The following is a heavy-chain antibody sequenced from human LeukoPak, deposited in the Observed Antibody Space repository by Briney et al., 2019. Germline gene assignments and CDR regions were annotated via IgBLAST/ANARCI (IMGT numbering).Heavy chain of an antibody. CDR2: IYTSGST. CDR3: ASSPAFGVVIGPLLPRYFDY. D-gene: IGHD3-3*01. J-gene: IGHJ4*02. Sequence: SETLSLTCTVSGGSISSYYWSWIRQPAGKGLEWIGRIYTSGSTNYNPSLRSRVTMSVDTSKHQCSLKLSSVTAADTAVYYCASSPAFGVVIGPLLPRYFDYWGQGTLVTVSS. CDR1: GGSISSYY. V-gene: IGHV4-4*07.